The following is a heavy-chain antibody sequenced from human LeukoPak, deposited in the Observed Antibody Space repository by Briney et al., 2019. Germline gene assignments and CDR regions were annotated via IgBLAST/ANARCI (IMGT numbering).Heavy chain of an antibody. Sequence: ASETLSLTCTVSGGSISSYYWSWIRQSPGKGLEWIGYIYYSGSTNYNPSLKSRVTISVDTSKNQFSLKLSSVTAADTAVYYCARGYCSGGNCGAGWFDPWGQGTLVTVS. V-gene: IGHV4-59*01. D-gene: IGHD2-15*01. CDR2: IYYSGST. J-gene: IGHJ5*02. CDR3: ARGYCSGGNCGAGWFDP. CDR1: GGSISSYY.